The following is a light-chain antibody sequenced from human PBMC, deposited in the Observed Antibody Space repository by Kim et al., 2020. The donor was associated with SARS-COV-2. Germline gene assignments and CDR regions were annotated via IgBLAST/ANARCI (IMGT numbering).Light chain of an antibody. Sequence: SSELTQDPAVSVALGQTVSFTCQGDSLRTYYAGWYQQKPGQAPVLVIYGKNNRPSGIPDRFSGSSSGDTASLTITGAQAEDAADYYCNSRDSSGNLYVFG. CDR1: SLRTYY. J-gene: IGLJ1*01. CDR2: GKN. CDR3: NSRDSSGNLYV. V-gene: IGLV3-19*01.